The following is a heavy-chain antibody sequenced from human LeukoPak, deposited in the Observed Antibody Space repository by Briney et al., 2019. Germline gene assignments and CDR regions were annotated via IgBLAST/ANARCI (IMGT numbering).Heavy chain of an antibody. D-gene: IGHD3-22*01. CDR3: ARVLSSSGYYAPFDY. Sequence: SETLSLTCTVSGVSISSYYWSWIRQPAGKGLEWIGRIYTSGSTNYNPSLKSRVTMSVDTSKNQFSLNLSSVTAADTAVYYCARVLSSSGYYAPFDYWGQGTLVTVSS. V-gene: IGHV4-4*07. CDR1: GVSISSYY. CDR2: IYTSGST. J-gene: IGHJ4*02.